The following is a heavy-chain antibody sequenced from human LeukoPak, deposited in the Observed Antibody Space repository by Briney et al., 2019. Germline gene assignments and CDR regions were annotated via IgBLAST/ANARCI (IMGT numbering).Heavy chain of an antibody. V-gene: IGHV3-72*01. CDR1: RFTSSVLN. CDR2: TRNKANSYTT. J-gene: IGHJ3*02. Sequence: QPGASLRLSCAPPRFTSSVLNMDWVRHAPRKGPEWVGLTRNKANSYTTEYAAYVKGRFTISRDDSKNSLYLQMNSLKTEDTAVYYCARLVGAFDIWGQGTMVTVSS. CDR3: ARLVGAFDI. D-gene: IGHD2-15*01.